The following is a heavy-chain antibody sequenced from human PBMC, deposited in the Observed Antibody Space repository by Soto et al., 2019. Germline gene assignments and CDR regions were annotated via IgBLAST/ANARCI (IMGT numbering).Heavy chain of an antibody. D-gene: IGHD4-17*01. CDR3: AKDHGDYGDYDRYYYYGMDV. CDR2: ISGSGGST. CDR1: GCTFSNYT. J-gene: IGHJ6*02. V-gene: IGHV3-23*01. Sequence: GTLTVSCAASGCTFSNYTMSWVRQAQEKGLEWVSAISGSGGSTYYADSVKGRFTISRDNSKNTLYLQMNSLRAEDTAVYYCAKDHGDYGDYDRYYYYGMDVWGQGTTVTVSS.